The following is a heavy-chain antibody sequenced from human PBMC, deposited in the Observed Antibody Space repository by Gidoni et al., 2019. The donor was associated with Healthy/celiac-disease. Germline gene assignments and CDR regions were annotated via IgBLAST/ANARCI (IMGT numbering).Heavy chain of an antibody. CDR3: AKGGRSHYYYGMDV. Sequence: EVQLVESGGGLVQPGRSMRLSCAASGFPFDDYAMHWVRKAPGKGLEWVAGFSWNGGSIGYADSVKGRFTISRDNAKNSLYLQMNSLRAEDTALYYCAKGGRSHYYYGMDVWGQGTTVTVSS. CDR1: GFPFDDYA. J-gene: IGHJ6*02. CDR2: FSWNGGSI. V-gene: IGHV3-9*01. D-gene: IGHD3-10*01.